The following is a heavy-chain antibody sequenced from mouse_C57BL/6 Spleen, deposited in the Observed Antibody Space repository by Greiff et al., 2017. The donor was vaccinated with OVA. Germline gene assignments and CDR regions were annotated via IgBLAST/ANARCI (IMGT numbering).Heavy chain of an antibody. J-gene: IGHJ2*01. CDR2: INPSTGGT. CDR3: ARRSNYGGGFDY. D-gene: IGHD2-5*01. Sequence: EVQLQQSGPELVKPGASVKISCKASGYSFTGYYMNWVKQSPEKSLEWIGEINPSTGGTTYNQKFKAKATLTVDKSSSTAYMQLKSLTSEDSAVYYCARRSNYGGGFDYWGQGTTLTVSS. V-gene: IGHV1-42*01. CDR1: GYSFTGYY.